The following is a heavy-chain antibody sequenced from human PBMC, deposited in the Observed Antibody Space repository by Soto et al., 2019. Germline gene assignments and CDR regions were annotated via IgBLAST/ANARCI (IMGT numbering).Heavy chain of an antibody. D-gene: IGHD1-1*01. Sequence: QVQLVESGGGVVQPGRSLRLSCAASGFTFSSYGMHWVRQAPGKGLEWVAGIWYDGSNKYYADSVKGRFTISRDNSKNTLYLQMNSLRAEDTAVYHCARQENGGFDPWGQGTLVTVSS. V-gene: IGHV3-33*01. CDR1: GFTFSSYG. CDR3: ARQENGGFDP. CDR2: IWYDGSNK. J-gene: IGHJ5*02.